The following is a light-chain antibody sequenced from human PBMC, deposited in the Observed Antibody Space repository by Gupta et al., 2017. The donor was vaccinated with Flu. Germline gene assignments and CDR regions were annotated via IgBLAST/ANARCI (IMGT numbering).Light chain of an antibody. J-gene: IGKJ5*01. V-gene: IGKV3-11*01. CDR3: QQRSTLIT. Sequence: EIVLTQSPATLSLSPGERATLSCRASQSVSSYLAWYQQKPGQAPRLLIYDASNRATGIPARFSGSGSETDFTLTSSRREHEDFAVYYGQQRSTLITFGQGTLLEIK. CDR2: DAS. CDR1: QSVSSY.